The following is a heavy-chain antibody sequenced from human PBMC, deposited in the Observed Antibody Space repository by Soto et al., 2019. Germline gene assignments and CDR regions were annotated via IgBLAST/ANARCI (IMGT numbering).Heavy chain of an antibody. CDR3: ARVPGFPRYCRGGSCYLAHYYFDY. Sequence: ASVKVSCKASGYTFTSYDINWVRQATGQGLEWMGWMNPNSGNTGYAQKFQGRVTMTRNTSISTAYMELSSLRSEDTAVYYCARVPGFPRYCRGGSCYLAHYYFDYWGQGTLVTVSS. V-gene: IGHV1-8*01. CDR1: GYTFTSYD. J-gene: IGHJ4*02. CDR2: MNPNSGNT. D-gene: IGHD2-15*01.